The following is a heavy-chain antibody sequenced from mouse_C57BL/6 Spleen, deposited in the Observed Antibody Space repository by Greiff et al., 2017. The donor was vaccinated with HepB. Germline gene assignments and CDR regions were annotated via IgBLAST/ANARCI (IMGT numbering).Heavy chain of an antibody. CDR2: FYPGSGSI. CDR1: GYTFTEYT. V-gene: IGHV1-62-2*01. D-gene: IGHD2-3*01. J-gene: IGHJ1*03. Sequence: QVQLQQSGAELVKPGASVKLSCKASGYTFTEYTIHWVKQRSGQGLEWIGWFYPGSGSIKYNEKFKDKATLTADTATSTVYMELSRLTSEDSAVYFCAKHEEADDGDYIGYFEVWGTGTTVTVSS. CDR3: AKHEEADDGDYIGYFEV.